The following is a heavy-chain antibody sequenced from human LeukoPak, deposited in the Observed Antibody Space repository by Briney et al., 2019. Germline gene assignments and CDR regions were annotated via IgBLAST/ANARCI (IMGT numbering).Heavy chain of an antibody. V-gene: IGHV3-48*02. CDR2: ISSSSSTI. D-gene: IGHD6-6*01. CDR1: GFILSTYT. J-gene: IGHJ3*02. Sequence: SGGSLRLSCAASGFILSTYTMNWVRQAPVKGLQWFSYISSSSSTIYYADSVKGRFTISRDNAKNSLYLQMNSLRDEDTAVYYCAREYSSSSGRAFDIWGQGTKVTVSP. CDR3: AREYSSSSGRAFDI.